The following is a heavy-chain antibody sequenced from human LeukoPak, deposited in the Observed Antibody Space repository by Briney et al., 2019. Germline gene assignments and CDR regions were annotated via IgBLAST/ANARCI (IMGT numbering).Heavy chain of an antibody. CDR2: MWHDGTNG. CDR1: GFIFSSYG. CDR3: VRESHWLIRD. V-gene: IGHV3-33*01. J-gene: IGHJ4*02. D-gene: IGHD6-19*01. Sequence: GGSLRLSCAASGFIFSSYGMHWVRQAPGKGLEWVAVMWHDGTNGNYADSVKGRFTISRDNPKNTLYLQMNSLRAEDTAVYYCVRESHWLIRDWGQGTLVTVSS.